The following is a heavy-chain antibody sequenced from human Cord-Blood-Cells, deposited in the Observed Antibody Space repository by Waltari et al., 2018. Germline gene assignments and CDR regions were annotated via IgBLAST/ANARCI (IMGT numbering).Heavy chain of an antibody. CDR3: ARDLYSSSSVDY. CDR1: GLTFSSDW. CDR2: IKQDGSEK. J-gene: IGHJ4*02. V-gene: IGHV3-7*01. D-gene: IGHD6-6*01. Sequence: EVQLVESGGGLVQPGGSLRLSCAASGLTFSSDWLRWVRQAPGKGLEWVANIKQDGSEKYYVDSVKGRFTISRDNAKNSLYLQMNSLRAEDTAVYYCARDLYSSSSVDYWGQGTLVTVSS.